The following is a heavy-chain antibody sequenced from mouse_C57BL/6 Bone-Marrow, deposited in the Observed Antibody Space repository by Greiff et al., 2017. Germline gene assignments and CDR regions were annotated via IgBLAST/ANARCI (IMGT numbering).Heavy chain of an antibody. CDR2: IYPGGGYT. CDR3: ARGGLYYYAMDY. Sequence: QVQLQQSGAELVRPGTSVKMSCKASGYTFTNYWIGWAKQRPGHGLEWIGDIYPGGGYTNYNEQFKGKATLTADKSSSTAYMQFSSLTSEDSAIYYCARGGLYYYAMDYWGQGTSGTVSS. CDR1: GYTFTNYW. J-gene: IGHJ4*01. D-gene: IGHD1-1*01. V-gene: IGHV1-63*01.